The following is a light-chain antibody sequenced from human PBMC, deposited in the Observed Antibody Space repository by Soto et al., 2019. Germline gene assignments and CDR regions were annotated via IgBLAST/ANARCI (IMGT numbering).Light chain of an antibody. CDR3: QQYGGSPFT. CDR2: AAS. CDR1: QSVTVNS. J-gene: IGKJ3*01. Sequence: EIVLTQSPGTLSLSPWERATLSCRASQSVTVNSVAWYQQKGGQAPRLLIYAASTRATGVPDRFSGTGSGTDFALTISRLENDDSAVYYCQQYGGSPFTFGPGTKVDIK. V-gene: IGKV3-20*01.